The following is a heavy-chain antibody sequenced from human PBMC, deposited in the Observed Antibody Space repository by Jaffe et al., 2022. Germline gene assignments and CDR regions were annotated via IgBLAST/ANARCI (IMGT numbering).Heavy chain of an antibody. CDR2: ISSSSSYI. CDR1: GFTFSSYS. CDR3: ARFPTAGREGYAFDI. Sequence: EVQLVESGGGLVKPGGSLRLSCAASGFTFSSYSMNWVRQAPGKGLEWVSSISSSSSYIYYADSVKGRFTISRDNAKNSLYLQMNSLRAEDTAVYYCARFPTAGREGYAFDIWGQGTMVTVSS. D-gene: IGHD4-17*01. J-gene: IGHJ3*02. V-gene: IGHV3-21*01.